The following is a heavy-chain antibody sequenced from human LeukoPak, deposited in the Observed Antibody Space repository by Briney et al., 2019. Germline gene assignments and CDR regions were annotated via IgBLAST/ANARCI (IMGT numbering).Heavy chain of an antibody. J-gene: IGHJ4*02. CDR1: GFTFSSYA. D-gene: IGHD6-19*01. Sequence: GGSLRLSCAASGFTFSSYAMSWVRQAPGKGLEWVSAISGSGGSTYYADSVKGRFTISRDNSKNTLYLQMNSLRAEDTAVYYCAKVLLIAVAGTGWYFDYWGQGTLVNVSS. CDR2: ISGSGGST. CDR3: AKVLLIAVAGTGWYFDY. V-gene: IGHV3-23*01.